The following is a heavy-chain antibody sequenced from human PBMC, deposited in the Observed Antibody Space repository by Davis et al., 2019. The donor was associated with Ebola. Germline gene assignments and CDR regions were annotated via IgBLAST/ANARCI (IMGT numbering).Heavy chain of an antibody. CDR2: IIPILGIA. V-gene: IGHV1-69*04. Sequence: AASVKVSCKASGGTFSSYTISWVRQAPGQGLEWMGRIIPILGIANYAQKFQGRVTTTADKSTSTAYMELSSLRSEDTAVYYCAREVAYYYYGMDVWGKGTTVTVSS. CDR3: AREVAYYYYGMDV. J-gene: IGHJ6*04. CDR1: GGTFSSYT. D-gene: IGHD5-12*01.